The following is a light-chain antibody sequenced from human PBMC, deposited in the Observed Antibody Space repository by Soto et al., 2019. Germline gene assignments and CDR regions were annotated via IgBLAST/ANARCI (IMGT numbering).Light chain of an antibody. V-gene: IGLV1-40*01. CDR1: GSNIGAAYD. CDR3: QSYDNSLSGPVV. J-gene: IGLJ2*01. Sequence: QAVVTQPPSVSGAPGQRVTISCTGSGSNIGAAYDVRWYQQLPGTAPKLLIYGNNNRPSGVPDRFSGSKSGTSASLAITGLQVEDEADYYCQSYDNSLSGPVVFGGGTKVTVL. CDR2: GNN.